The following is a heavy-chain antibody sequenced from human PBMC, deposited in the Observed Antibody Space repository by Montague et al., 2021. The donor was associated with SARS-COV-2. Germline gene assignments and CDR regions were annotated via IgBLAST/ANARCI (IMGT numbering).Heavy chain of an antibody. V-gene: IGHV4-59*12. CDR2: IYYSGST. CDR3: ARDIAVAGLFDY. J-gene: IGHJ4*02. Sequence: SETLSLTCTVSGGSISSYYWSWIRQPPGKGLEWIGYIYYSGSTNYNPSLKSRVTLSVDTSKNQFSLKLSSVTAADTAVYYCARDIAVAGLFDYWGQGTLVTVSS. D-gene: IGHD6-19*01. CDR1: GGSISSYY.